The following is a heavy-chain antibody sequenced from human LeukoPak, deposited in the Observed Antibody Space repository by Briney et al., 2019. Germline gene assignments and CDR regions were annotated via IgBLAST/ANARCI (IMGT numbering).Heavy chain of an antibody. CDR1: GFTFSSYG. CDR2: IRYDGSNK. J-gene: IGHJ6*03. CDR3: ARATYYYGSGSYYPSSYYYYMDV. D-gene: IGHD3-10*01. V-gene: IGHV3-30*02. Sequence: GGSLRLSCAASGFTFSSYGMHWVRQAPGKGLEWVAFIRYDGSNKYYADSVKGRFTISRDNSKNTLYLQMNSLRAEDTAVYYCARATYYYGSGSYYPSSYYYYMDVWGKGTTVTISS.